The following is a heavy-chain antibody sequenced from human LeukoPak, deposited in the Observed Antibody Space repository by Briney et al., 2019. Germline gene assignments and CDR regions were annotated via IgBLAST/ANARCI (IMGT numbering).Heavy chain of an antibody. CDR3: AMSGYYYFQH. J-gene: IGHJ1*01. CDR2: IYYSGST. V-gene: IGHV4-59*01. Sequence: PSETLSLTCTVSGGSISSYYWSWSRQPPGKGLEWIGYIYYSGSTNYNPSLKSRVTISVDTSKNQFSLKPSSVTAADTAVYYCAMSGYYYFQHWGQGTLVTVSS. CDR1: GGSISSYY. D-gene: IGHD3-22*01.